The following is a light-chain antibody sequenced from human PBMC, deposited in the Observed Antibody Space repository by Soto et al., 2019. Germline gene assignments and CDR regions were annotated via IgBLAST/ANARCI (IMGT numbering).Light chain of an antibody. V-gene: IGKV1-5*01. CDR1: QSISSW. J-gene: IGKJ1*01. CDR2: DAS. CDR3: QQYETFSGT. Sequence: DIQMTQSPSTLSASVGDRVTITCRASQSISSWLAWYQQKAGKAPKLLIYDASSLESGVPSRFSGSGSGTEFTLTISSLQPDDFATYYCQQYETFSGTFGPGTKVEI.